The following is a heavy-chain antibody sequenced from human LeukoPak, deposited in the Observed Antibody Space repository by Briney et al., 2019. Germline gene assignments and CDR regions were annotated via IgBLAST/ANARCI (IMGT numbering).Heavy chain of an antibody. J-gene: IGHJ4*02. CDR1: GDSISRSTYY. D-gene: IGHD6-25*01. V-gene: IGHV4-39*02. Sequence: SETLSLTCTVSGDSISRSTYYWAWIRQPPGKGLEWIGSVYYGRSPYFNPSLESRATISVDTSKNHFSLKMSSVTAADTAVYYCARSSGTGTFSYWGQGTLVAVSS. CDR2: VYYGRSP. CDR3: ARSSGTGTFSY.